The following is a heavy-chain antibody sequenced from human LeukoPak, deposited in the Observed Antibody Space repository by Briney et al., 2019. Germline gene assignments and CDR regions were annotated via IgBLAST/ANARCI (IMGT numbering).Heavy chain of an antibody. J-gene: IGHJ4*02. D-gene: IGHD1-26*01. Sequence: VASVKVSCKASGYTFTGYYMHWVRQAPGQGLEWMGWINPNSGGTNYAQKFQGRVTMTRDTSISTAYMELSRLRSDDTAVYYCASAGFLVGATTPPYYFDYWGQGTLVTVSS. CDR1: GYTFTGYY. CDR3: ASAGFLVGATTPPYYFDY. V-gene: IGHV1-2*02. CDR2: INPNSGGT.